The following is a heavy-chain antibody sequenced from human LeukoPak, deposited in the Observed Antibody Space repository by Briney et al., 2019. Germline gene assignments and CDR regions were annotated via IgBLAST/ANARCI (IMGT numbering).Heavy chain of an antibody. CDR3: ANQITYYYDSSGYT. J-gene: IGHJ5*02. D-gene: IGHD3-22*01. CDR1: GFTFSSYA. V-gene: IGHV3-23*01. CDR2: ISGSGGST. Sequence: AGGSLRLSCAASGFTFSSYAMSWVRQAPGKGLEWVSAISGSGGSTYYADPVKGRFTISRDNSKNTLYLQMNSLRAEDTAVYYCANQITYYYDSSGYTWGQGTLVTVSS.